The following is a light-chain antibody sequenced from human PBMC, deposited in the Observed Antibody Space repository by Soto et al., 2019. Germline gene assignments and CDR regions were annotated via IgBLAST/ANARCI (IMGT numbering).Light chain of an antibody. CDR2: SAS. V-gene: IGKV3-15*01. Sequence: EVVMTQSPATLSVSPGERAILSCRASQSVSTNLAWYQQKPGQAPRLLIYSASTRATGIPARFSGSGSGTEFTLTISSLQSEDFAVYSCQQYNNWPPLTFGGGTKVEIK. CDR3: QQYNNWPPLT. CDR1: QSVSTN. J-gene: IGKJ4*01.